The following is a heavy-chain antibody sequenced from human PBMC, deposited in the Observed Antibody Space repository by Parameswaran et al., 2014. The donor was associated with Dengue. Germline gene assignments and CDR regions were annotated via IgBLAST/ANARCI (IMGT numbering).Heavy chain of an antibody. CDR3: ARGFGYSYGYGGGDYYYYAMDV. D-gene: IGHD5-18*01. CDR2: ISTSGST. Sequence: LRLSCTVSGGSISSGTYYWSWIRQPAGKGLEWIGRISTSGSTNYNPSLKSRVTISLDTSKNQFSLKLSSVTAADTAVYYCARGFGYSYGYGGGDYYYYAMDVWGQGTTVTVSS. CDR1: GGSISSGTYY. J-gene: IGHJ6*02. V-gene: IGHV4-61*02.